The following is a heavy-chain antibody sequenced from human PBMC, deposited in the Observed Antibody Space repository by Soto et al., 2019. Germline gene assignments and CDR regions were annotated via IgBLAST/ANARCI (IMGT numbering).Heavy chain of an antibody. V-gene: IGHV3-7*01. CDR1: GFTFSNYW. D-gene: IGHD6-6*01. Sequence: GGSLRLSCVASGFTFSNYWMSWVRQAPGKGLEWVANIKQDGSEKYYVDSVKGRFTISRDNAKNSLYLQMNSLRAEDTAVYYCARDRSSKAFDYWGQGTLVTVSS. CDR2: IKQDGSEK. J-gene: IGHJ4*02. CDR3: ARDRSSKAFDY.